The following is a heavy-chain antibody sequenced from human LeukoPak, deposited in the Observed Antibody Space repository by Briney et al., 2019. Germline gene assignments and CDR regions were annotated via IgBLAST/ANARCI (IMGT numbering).Heavy chain of an antibody. CDR1: GFTFSSYA. CDR2: ISGSGGST. J-gene: IGHJ4*02. V-gene: IGHV3-23*01. Sequence: GGSLRLSCAASGFTFSSYAMSWVRQAPGKGLEWVSAISGSGGSTYHADSVKGRFTISRDNSKNTLYLQMNSLRAEDTAVYYCAKDPLVRGVTYDYWGQGTLVTVSS. CDR3: AKDPLVRGVTYDY. D-gene: IGHD3-10*01.